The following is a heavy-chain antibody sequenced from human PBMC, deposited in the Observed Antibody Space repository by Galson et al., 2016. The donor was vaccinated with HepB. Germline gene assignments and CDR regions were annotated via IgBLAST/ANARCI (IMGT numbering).Heavy chain of an antibody. CDR3: ARGHSGYDNLFDY. D-gene: IGHD5-12*01. CDR1: RGTFSSYA. CDR2: IIPIFGTA. J-gene: IGHJ4*02. Sequence: SVKVSCKASRGTFSSYAINWVRLAPGQGLEWMVGIIPIFGTANSAQKFQGRVTITADESTSTAYMELSSLRSEDTAVYYCARGHSGYDNLFDYWGQGTLVTVSS. V-gene: IGHV1-69*13.